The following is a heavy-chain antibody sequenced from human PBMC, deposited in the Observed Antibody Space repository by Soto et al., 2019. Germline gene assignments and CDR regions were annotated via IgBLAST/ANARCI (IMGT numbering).Heavy chain of an antibody. J-gene: IGHJ6*02. CDR1: GFTFSSYA. V-gene: IGHV3-30*18. D-gene: IGHD2-15*01. Sequence: GGSLRLSCAASGFTFSSYAMSWVRQAPGKGLEWVAVISYDGSNKYYADSVKGRFTISRDNSKNTLYLQMNSLRAEDTAVYYCAKVSQVDYYSYGMDVWGQGTTVTVSS. CDR2: ISYDGSNK. CDR3: AKVSQVDYYSYGMDV.